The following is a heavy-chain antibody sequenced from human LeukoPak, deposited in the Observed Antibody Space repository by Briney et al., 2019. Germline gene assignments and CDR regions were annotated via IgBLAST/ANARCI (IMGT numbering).Heavy chain of an antibody. CDR2: INPNSGGA. D-gene: IGHD1-26*01. V-gene: IGHV1-2*02. CDR1: GYNFAGSY. Sequence: ASVKVSCKASGYNFAGSYMHWVRQAPGQGLEWMGWINPNSGGADYAQKFQGRVTMTRDTSISTAYMALSRLRSDDTAVYYCTRDNSVGDTAWWFDPWGQGTLVTVSS. J-gene: IGHJ5*02. CDR3: TRDNSVGDTAWWFDP.